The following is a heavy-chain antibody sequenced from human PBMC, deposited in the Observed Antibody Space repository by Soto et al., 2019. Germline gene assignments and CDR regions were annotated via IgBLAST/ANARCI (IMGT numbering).Heavy chain of an antibody. CDR2: INPNSGGT. J-gene: IGHJ3*01. CDR3: ARGGSWIVRPLDAFHV. CDR1: GYTFTGYY. V-gene: IGHV1-2*02. D-gene: IGHD6-6*01. Sequence: DSVKVSCKASGYTFTGYYMHWARQAPGQGLEWMAWINPNSGGTNYAQKFQGRVTMTRETSISTAYMELSSLRSDDTAVYYCARGGSWIVRPLDAFHVWGLGTMVTVS.